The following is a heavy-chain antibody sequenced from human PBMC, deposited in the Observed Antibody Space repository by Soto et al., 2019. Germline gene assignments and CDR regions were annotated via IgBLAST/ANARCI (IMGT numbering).Heavy chain of an antibody. V-gene: IGHV4-61*01. CDR2: IYYSGST. CDR3: ARLFSGYDAPPYYFDY. CDR1: GGSVSSGSYY. J-gene: IGHJ4*02. D-gene: IGHD5-12*01. Sequence: SETLSLTCTVSGGSVSSGSYYWSWIRQPPGKGLEWIGYIYYSGSTNYNPPLKSRVTISVDTSKNQFSLKLSSVTAADTAVYYCARLFSGYDAPPYYFDYWGQGTLVTVSS.